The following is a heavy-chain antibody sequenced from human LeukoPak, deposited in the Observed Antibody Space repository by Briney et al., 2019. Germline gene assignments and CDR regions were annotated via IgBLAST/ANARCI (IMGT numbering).Heavy chain of an antibody. CDR2: ISSSSSAI. Sequence: TGGSLRLSRAASGFTFSRFGMNWVRQAPGKGLEWISYISSSSSAIYYADSVKGRFTISRDNAKNSLYLQMSSLRDEDTAVYYCAQKGGTDHWGQGTLVTVSS. V-gene: IGHV3-48*02. CDR1: GFTFSRFG. CDR3: AQKGGTDH. J-gene: IGHJ4*02. D-gene: IGHD2-15*01.